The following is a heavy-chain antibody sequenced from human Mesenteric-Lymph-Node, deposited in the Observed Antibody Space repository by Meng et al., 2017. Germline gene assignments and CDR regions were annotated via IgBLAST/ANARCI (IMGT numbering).Heavy chain of an antibody. CDR1: GFSFSDYA. CDR2: ISGSGGSS. V-gene: IGHV3-23*01. J-gene: IGHJ4*02. D-gene: IGHD6-13*01. CDR3: ARAQGIAAAGLFDY. Sequence: GESLKISCAASGFSFSDYALSWVRQAPGKGLEWVSAISGSGGSSYNADSVKGRFIISRDNSKNTLYLQMSSLRAEDTAVYYCARAQGIAAAGLFDYWGQGTLVTVSS.